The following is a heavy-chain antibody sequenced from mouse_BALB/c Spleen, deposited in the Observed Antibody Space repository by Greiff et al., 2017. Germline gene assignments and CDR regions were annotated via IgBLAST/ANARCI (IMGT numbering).Heavy chain of an antibody. CDR1: GYTFTDYN. D-gene: IGHD3-3*01. CDR2: IYPYNGGT. Sequence: VQLQQSGPELVKPGASVKISCKASGYTFTDYNMHWVKQSHGKSLEWIGYIYPYNGGTGYNQKFKSKSTLTVDNSSSTAYMELRSLTSEDSAVYYCARGLGNWFAYWGQGTLVTVSA. J-gene: IGHJ3*01. CDR3: ARGLGNWFAY. V-gene: IGHV1S29*02.